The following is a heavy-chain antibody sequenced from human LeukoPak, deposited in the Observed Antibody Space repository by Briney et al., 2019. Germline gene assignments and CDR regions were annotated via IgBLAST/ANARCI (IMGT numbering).Heavy chain of an antibody. J-gene: IGHJ6*02. V-gene: IGHV1-69*04. D-gene: IGHD2-15*01. CDR3: AGLGGYCSGGSCYYYYYGMDV. Sequence: GASVKVSCKASGGTFSSYAISWVRQAPGPGLEWMGRIIPILGLANYAQKFQSRVTITPDTSTCTAYMELSSLRSEDTAVYYCAGLGGYCSGGSCYYYYYGMDVWGQGTTVTVSS. CDR2: IIPILGLA. CDR1: GGTFSSYA.